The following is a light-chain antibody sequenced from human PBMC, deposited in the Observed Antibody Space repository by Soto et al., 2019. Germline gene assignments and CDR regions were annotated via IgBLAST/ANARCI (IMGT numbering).Light chain of an antibody. CDR2: AAS. CDR3: QKYNSAPWT. CDR1: QGISNY. Sequence: DIQMTQSPSDMSASVGDRVTITCRASQGISNYLAWYQQKPGKVPKLLIYAASTLQSGVPSRFSGGGSGTDFTLTISSLQPEDVATYYCQKYNSAPWTFGQGTKVDIK. J-gene: IGKJ1*01. V-gene: IGKV1-27*01.